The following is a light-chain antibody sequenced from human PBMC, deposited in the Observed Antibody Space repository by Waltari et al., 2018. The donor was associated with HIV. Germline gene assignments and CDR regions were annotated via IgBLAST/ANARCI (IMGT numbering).Light chain of an antibody. CDR2: RDN. Sequence: SYELTQPLSVSVALGQTARITCGGNNIGSKHVHWYQQKPGQAPVLVIYRDNNRPSGIPERFSGSNSGNTATLTISRAQAGDEADYYCQVWDSSTVFGGGTKLTVL. CDR3: QVWDSSTV. CDR1: NIGSKH. J-gene: IGLJ2*01. V-gene: IGLV3-9*01.